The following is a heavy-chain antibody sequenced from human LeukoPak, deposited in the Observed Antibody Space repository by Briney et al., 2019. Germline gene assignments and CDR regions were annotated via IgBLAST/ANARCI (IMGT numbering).Heavy chain of an antibody. Sequence: SETLSLTCAVYGGSFSGYYWSWIRQPPGKGLEWIGEINHSGSTNYNPSLKSRVTISVDTSKNQFSLKLSSVTAADTAVYYCARAPGYSSSSGGLDPWGQGTLVTVS. J-gene: IGHJ5*02. V-gene: IGHV4-34*01. D-gene: IGHD6-6*01. CDR1: GGSFSGYY. CDR2: INHSGST. CDR3: ARAPGYSSSSGGLDP.